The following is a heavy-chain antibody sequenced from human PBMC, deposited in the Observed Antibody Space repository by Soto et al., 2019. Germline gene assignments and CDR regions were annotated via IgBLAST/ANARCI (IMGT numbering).Heavy chain of an antibody. CDR2: MNPNSGNT. CDR3: AGGWRFLKVQSDY. D-gene: IGHD3-3*01. J-gene: IGHJ4*02. CDR1: GYTFTSYD. V-gene: IGHV1-8*01. Sequence: GASVKVSCKASGYTFTSYDINWVRQATGQGLEWMGWMNPNSGNTGYAQKFQGRVTMTRNTSISTAYMELSSLRSEDTAVYYCAGGWRFLKVQSDYWGQGTLVTVSS.